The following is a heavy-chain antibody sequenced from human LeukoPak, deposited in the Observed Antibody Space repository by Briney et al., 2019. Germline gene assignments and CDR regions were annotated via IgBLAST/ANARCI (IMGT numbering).Heavy chain of an antibody. CDR3: ARDLGTTGSNFDL. CDR2: ISSDGFRT. D-gene: IGHD1/OR15-1a*01. V-gene: IGHV3-64*01. J-gene: IGHJ4*02. Sequence: GGSLRLSCAASGFTFSYFAFHWVRQAPGKGLEFVSTISSDGFRTNYANSVKGRFAISRDNSKNMLFPQMGSLRDEDTAVYYCARDLGTTGSNFDLWGQGSLVTVSS. CDR1: GFTFSYFA.